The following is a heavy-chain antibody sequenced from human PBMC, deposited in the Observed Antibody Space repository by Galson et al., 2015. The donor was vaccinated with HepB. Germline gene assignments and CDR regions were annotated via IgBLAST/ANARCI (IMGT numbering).Heavy chain of an antibody. Sequence: SVKVSCKVSGYTLTELSMHWVRQAPGKGLEWMGGFDPEDGETIYAQKFQGRVTMTEDTSTDTAYMELSSLRSEDTAVYYCATANWGDSIGRHFDYWGQGTLVTVSS. CDR2: FDPEDGET. J-gene: IGHJ4*02. D-gene: IGHD7-27*01. CDR3: ATANWGDSIGRHFDY. V-gene: IGHV1-24*01. CDR1: GYTLTELS.